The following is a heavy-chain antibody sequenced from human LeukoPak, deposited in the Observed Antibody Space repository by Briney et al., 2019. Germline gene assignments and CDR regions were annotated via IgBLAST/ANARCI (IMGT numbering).Heavy chain of an antibody. J-gene: IGHJ5*02. V-gene: IGHV3-15*07. CDR2: IRSNSDGGTI. D-gene: IGHD3-22*01. CDR3: ATDFYDST. CDR1: GFTSSNAW. Sequence: GGSLRLSCATSGFTSSNAWMNWVRQAPGKGLEWVGRIRSNSDGGTIDYAAPVKGRFTLSRDDSKTTLYLQMNSLQTEDTAVYYCATDFYDSTWGQGTLVTVSS.